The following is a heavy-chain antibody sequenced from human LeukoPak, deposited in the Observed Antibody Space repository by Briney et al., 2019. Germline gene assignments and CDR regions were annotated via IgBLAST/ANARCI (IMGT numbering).Heavy chain of an antibody. CDR3: ARGRSVDY. D-gene: IGHD3-3*01. Sequence: SETLSLTCVVSGYSISSGYYWGWILQPPGKGLEWIGSIYYSGSTYYNPSLKSRVTISVDTSKNQFSLRLSSVTAADTAVYYCARGRSVDYWGQGTLVTVSS. CDR1: GYSISSGYY. CDR2: IYYSGST. J-gene: IGHJ4*02. V-gene: IGHV4-38-2*01.